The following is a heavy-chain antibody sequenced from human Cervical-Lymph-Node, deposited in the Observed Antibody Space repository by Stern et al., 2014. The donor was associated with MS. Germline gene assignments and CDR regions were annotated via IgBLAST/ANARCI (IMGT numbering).Heavy chain of an antibody. V-gene: IGHV3-23*04. J-gene: IGHJ4*02. CDR3: AKDQRTIATLDY. D-gene: IGHD6-6*01. CDR2: IGSDSTA. Sequence: VQLVESGGGLVQPGGSLRLSCVASGFTFSRSAMRWVRQAPGRGLEWVSAIGSDSTAYYADSVKGRFTISRDSSKNTLYLQMNGLRAEDTAVYYCAKDQRTIATLDYWGQGTLVTVSS. CDR1: GFTFSRSA.